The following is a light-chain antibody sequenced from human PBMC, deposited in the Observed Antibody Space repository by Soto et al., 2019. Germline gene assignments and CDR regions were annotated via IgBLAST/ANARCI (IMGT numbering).Light chain of an antibody. CDR1: QSISSW. J-gene: IGKJ2*01. CDR2: KAS. V-gene: IGKV1-5*03. Sequence: DIQMTQSPSTLSASVGDRVTITCRASQSISSWLAWYQQKPGKAPKLLIYKASSLESGVPSRFSGSGSGTEFTLTISSLQSGDFATYYCQQYNSYVYTFGQGTKLEIK. CDR3: QQYNSYVYT.